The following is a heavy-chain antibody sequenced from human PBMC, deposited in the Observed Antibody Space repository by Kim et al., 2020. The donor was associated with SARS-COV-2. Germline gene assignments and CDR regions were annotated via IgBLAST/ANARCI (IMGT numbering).Heavy chain of an antibody. J-gene: IGHJ6*02. CDR3: ARTIFYNSGYDSRYYYYYGMDV. Sequence: GGSLRLSCAASGFTFSSYAMHWVRQAPGKGLEWVAVISYDGSNKYYADSVKGRFTISRDNSKNTLYLQMNSLRAEDTAVYYCARTIFYNSGYDSRYYYYYGMDVWGQGTTVTVSS. CDR1: GFTFSSYA. CDR2: ISYDGSNK. D-gene: IGHD5-12*01. V-gene: IGHV3-30*04.